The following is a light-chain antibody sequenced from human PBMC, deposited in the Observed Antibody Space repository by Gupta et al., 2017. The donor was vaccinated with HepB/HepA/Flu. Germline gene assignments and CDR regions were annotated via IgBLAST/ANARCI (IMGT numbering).Light chain of an antibody. Sequence: QSVLTQPPSVSGAPGPRVTISCTGSSSNIGAGYVVHWYQQLPGTAPRLLIYDNSNWPSGVPDRFSGSKSGTSASLAITGLQAEDEADYYCQSYDTSLSGWLFGGGTKVTVL. V-gene: IGLV1-40*01. CDR1: SSNIGAGYV. J-gene: IGLJ3*02. CDR3: QSYDTSLSGWL. CDR2: DNS.